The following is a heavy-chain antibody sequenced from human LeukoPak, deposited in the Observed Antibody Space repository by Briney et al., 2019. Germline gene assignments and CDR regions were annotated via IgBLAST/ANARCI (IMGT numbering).Heavy chain of an antibody. V-gene: IGHV3-15*07. CDR2: IKPETDGETT. Sequence: GGSLRFSCAASGFTFSNAYRKWVRQDPGKGLQWVGRIKPETDGETTEYAAPVKDRFSISRDDSKSMMYLQMNSLKTEDTAVYYCITPLPYSAQGGQGTLVTVSS. D-gene: IGHD2-21*01. J-gene: IGHJ4*02. CDR1: GFTFSNAY. CDR3: ITPLPYSAQ.